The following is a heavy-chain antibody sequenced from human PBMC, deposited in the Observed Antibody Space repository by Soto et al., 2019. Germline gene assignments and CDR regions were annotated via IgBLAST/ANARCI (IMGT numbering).Heavy chain of an antibody. CDR2: IYYSGST. CDR3: ARSHRLFAAAGPEPNWFDP. D-gene: IGHD6-13*01. J-gene: IGHJ5*02. CDR1: GGSISSSSYY. V-gene: IGHV4-39*01. Sequence: SETLSLTCTVSGGSISSSSYYWGWIRQPPGKGLEWIGSIYYSGSTYYNPSLKSRVTISVDTSKNQFSLKLSSVTAADTAVYYCARSHRLFAAAGPEPNWFDPWGQGTLVTVSS.